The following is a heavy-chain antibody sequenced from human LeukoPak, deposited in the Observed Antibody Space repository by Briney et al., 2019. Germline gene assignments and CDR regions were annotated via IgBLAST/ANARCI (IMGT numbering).Heavy chain of an antibody. CDR2: MNADGSIT. Sequence: SGGSLRLSCAASGFTFNTYWMIWVRQVPGKGLVYVSHMNADGSITNYADSVKGRFTISRDNAKNTLYLQMDSLRAEDTALYYCGRDNYGSVDYWGQRTLVTVSS. V-gene: IGHV3-74*01. D-gene: IGHD3-10*01. J-gene: IGHJ4*02. CDR3: GRDNYGSVDY. CDR1: GFTFNTYW.